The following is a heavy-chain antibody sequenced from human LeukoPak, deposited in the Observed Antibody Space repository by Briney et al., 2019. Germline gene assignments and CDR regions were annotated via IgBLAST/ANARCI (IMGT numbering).Heavy chain of an antibody. V-gene: IGHV4-34*01. CDR2: INHSGST. CDR3: ARGRGYSYGYGPGNNWFDP. Sequence: PSETLSLTCAVYAGSFSGYYSSCIRPPPGKGLEWIGEINHSGSTNYNPSLKSRVTISVDTSKNQFSLKLSSVTAADTAVYYCARGRGYSYGYGPGNNWFDPWGQGTLVTVSS. J-gene: IGHJ5*02. CDR1: AGSFSGYY. D-gene: IGHD5-18*01.